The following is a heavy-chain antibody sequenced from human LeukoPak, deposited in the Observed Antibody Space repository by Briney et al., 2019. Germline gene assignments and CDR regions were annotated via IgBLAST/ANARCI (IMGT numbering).Heavy chain of an antibody. CDR2: INPSGGST. CDR3: ARELSNGDLPGLDC. J-gene: IGHJ4*02. Sequence: ASVKVSCKAFGYTFTGYWMHWVRQAPGQGPEWMGVINPSGGSTSYAQKFQGRVTMTRDMSTSTAYMELSSLRSEDTAVYYCARELSNGDLPGLDCWGQGTLVTVSS. CDR1: GYTFTGYW. V-gene: IGHV1-46*01. D-gene: IGHD4-17*01.